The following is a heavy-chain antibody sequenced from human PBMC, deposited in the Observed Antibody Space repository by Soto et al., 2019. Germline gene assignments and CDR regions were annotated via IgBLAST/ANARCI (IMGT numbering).Heavy chain of an antibody. V-gene: IGHV4-39*01. J-gene: IGHJ4*02. CDR1: GGSISSSSYY. Sequence: SETLSLTCTVSGGSISSSSYYWGWIRQPPGKGLEWIGSIYYSGSTYYNPSLKSRVTISVDTSKNQFSLKLSSVTAADTAVYYCARQWELLGQGASDYWGQGTLVTVSS. D-gene: IGHD1-26*01. CDR3: ARQWELLGQGASDY. CDR2: IYYSGST.